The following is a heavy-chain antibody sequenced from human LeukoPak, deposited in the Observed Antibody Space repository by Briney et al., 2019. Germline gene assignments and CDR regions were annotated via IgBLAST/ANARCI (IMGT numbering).Heavy chain of an antibody. J-gene: IGHJ4*02. D-gene: IGHD6-19*01. CDR1: GFTFNDYA. Sequence: GRSLRLSCAASGFTFNDYAMHWVRQAPGKGLEWVSGISWNSGSIGYADSVKGRFTISRDNAKNSLYLQMNSLRAEDTALYYCAQSSGCYEPLDYWGQGTLVTVSS. CDR2: ISWNSGSI. CDR3: AQSSGCYEPLDY. V-gene: IGHV3-9*01.